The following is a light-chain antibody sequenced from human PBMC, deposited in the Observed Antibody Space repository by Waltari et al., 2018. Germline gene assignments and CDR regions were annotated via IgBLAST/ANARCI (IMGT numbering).Light chain of an antibody. J-gene: IGKJ3*01. Sequence: EIVLTQSPGTLSLSPGERATLSCRASQSVSSYLAWYQQKPGQAPRRLIYGASSRATGIPDRFSGSGSGTDFTLTISRLDPGDFAVYYCQQHGSSSLVTFGPGTKVDIK. CDR2: GAS. CDR1: QSVSSY. CDR3: QQHGSSSLVT. V-gene: IGKV3-20*01.